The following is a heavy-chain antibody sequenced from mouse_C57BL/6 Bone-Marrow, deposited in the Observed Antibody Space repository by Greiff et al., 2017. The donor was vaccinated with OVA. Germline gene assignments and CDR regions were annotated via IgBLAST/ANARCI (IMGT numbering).Heavy chain of an antibody. Sequence: EVKLQESGPGLVKPSQSLSLTCSVTGYSITSGYYWNWIRQFPGNKLEWMGYISYDGSNNYNPSLKNRISITRDTSKNQFFLKLNSVTTEDTATYYWAREGGLLGLDYWGQGTTLTVSS. D-gene: IGHD3-3*01. CDR2: ISYDGSN. V-gene: IGHV3-6*01. J-gene: IGHJ2*01. CDR3: AREGGLLGLDY. CDR1: GYSITSGYY.